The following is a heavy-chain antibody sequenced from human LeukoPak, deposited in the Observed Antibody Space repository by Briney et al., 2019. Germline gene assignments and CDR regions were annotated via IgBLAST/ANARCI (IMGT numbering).Heavy chain of an antibody. D-gene: IGHD2-2*01. CDR3: ARIRYCSSTSCYAGVHWFDP. CDR2: IYTSGSA. V-gene: IGHV4-4*07. J-gene: IGHJ5*02. CDR1: GGSISSYY. Sequence: SETLSLTCTVSGGSISSYYWSWLRQPAGKGLEWVGRIYTSGSAKYNLSLKSRVTMSVDTSKNKFSLKLRSVTAADTAVYYCARIRYCSSTSCYAGVHWFDPWGQGTLVTVYS.